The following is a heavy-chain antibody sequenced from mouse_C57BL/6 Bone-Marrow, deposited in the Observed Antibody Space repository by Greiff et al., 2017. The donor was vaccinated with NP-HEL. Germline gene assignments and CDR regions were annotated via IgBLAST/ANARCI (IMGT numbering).Heavy chain of an antibody. CDR3: ARQLRRGHWYFDV. Sequence: EVKLMESGGGLVQPGGSLKLSCAASGFTFSDYYMYWVRQTPEKRLEWVAYISNGGGSTYYPDTVKGRFTISRDNAKNTLYLQMSRLKSEDTAMYYCARQLRRGHWYFDVWGTGTTVTVSS. J-gene: IGHJ1*03. V-gene: IGHV5-12*01. D-gene: IGHD3-2*02. CDR2: ISNGGGST. CDR1: GFTFSDYY.